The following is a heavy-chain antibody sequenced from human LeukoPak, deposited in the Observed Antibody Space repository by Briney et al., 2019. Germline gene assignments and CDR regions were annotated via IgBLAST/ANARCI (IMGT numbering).Heavy chain of an antibody. CDR1: GYTFTSYY. V-gene: IGHV1-46*01. D-gene: IGHD6-19*01. Sequence: ASVKVSCKASGYTFTSYYMHWLRQAPGQGLDWIGIIDPSGGSTDYAQKFQGRVTMTRDTSTSTVFMELSSLRSEDTAVYYCAGGQEPGYASGWHSACGYWGPGTLVSVSS. CDR3: AGGQEPGYASGWHSACGY. J-gene: IGHJ4*02. CDR2: IDPSGGST.